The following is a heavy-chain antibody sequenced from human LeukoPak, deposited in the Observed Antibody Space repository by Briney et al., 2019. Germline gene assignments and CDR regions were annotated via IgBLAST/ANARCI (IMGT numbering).Heavy chain of an antibody. CDR3: ARGGYYYDSSGPYYFDY. D-gene: IGHD3-22*01. V-gene: IGHV4-4*07. J-gene: IGHJ4*02. CDR1: GGSISSYY. Sequence: PSETLSLTCTVSGGSISSYYWSWIRQPAGKGPEWIGRIYTSGSTNYHPALKSRVTMSLDTSENQFSLKLSSVTAADTAVYYCARGGYYYDSSGPYYFDYWGQGTLVTVSS. CDR2: IYTSGST.